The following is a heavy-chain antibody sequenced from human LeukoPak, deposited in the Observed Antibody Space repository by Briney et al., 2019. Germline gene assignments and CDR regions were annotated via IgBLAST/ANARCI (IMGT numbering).Heavy chain of an antibody. Sequence: QPGRSLRLSCAASGFTFSNYGMHWIRQAPGKGLEWVVVIWSDGSNKYYADSVKGRFTISRDNSKNTLYLQMNSLRAEDTAVYYCARGGELGVWDWFDPWGQGTLVTVSS. CDR2: IWSDGSNK. CDR3: ARGGELGVWDWFDP. D-gene: IGHD3-16*01. V-gene: IGHV3-33*01. CDR1: GFTFSNYG. J-gene: IGHJ5*02.